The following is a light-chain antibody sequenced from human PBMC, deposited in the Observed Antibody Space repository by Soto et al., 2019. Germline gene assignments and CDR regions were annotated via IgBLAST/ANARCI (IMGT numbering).Light chain of an antibody. J-gene: IGLJ1*01. Sequence: QSALTQPASVSGSPGQSITISCTGTSSDVGGYNYVSWYQHHPGNVPKLMIFDVSYWPSGVSNRFSGSKSGNTASLSISGLQAEDEADYYCSSYTSSSSPFVFGTGTKVTVL. CDR1: SSDVGGYNY. V-gene: IGLV2-14*03. CDR3: SSYTSSSSPFV. CDR2: DVS.